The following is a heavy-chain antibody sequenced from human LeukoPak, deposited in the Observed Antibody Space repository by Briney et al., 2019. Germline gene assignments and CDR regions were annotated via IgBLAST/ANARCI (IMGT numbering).Heavy chain of an antibody. CDR1: GYTFTSYY. Sequence: ASVKVSCKASGYTFTSYYMHWVRQAPGQGLEWMGIINPSGGSTSYAQKFQGRVTMTRDTSTSTVYMELSSLRSEDTAVYYCAREGQVITMVRGFPTYYYGMDVWGQGTTVTVSS. CDR3: AREGQVITMVRGFPTYYYGMDV. J-gene: IGHJ6*02. CDR2: INPSGGST. D-gene: IGHD3-10*01. V-gene: IGHV1-46*01.